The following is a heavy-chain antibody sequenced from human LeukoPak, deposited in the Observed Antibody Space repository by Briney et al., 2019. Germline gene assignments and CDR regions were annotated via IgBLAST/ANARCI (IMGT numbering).Heavy chain of an antibody. CDR2: IYHSGST. V-gene: IGHV4-4*02. Sequence: SETLSLTCAVSGGSISSSNWWSWVRQPLGKGLEWIGEIYHSGSTNYNPSLKSRVTISVDKSKNQFSLKLSSVTAADTAVYYCAREYQQLPNAFDIWGQGTMVTVSS. CDR3: AREYQQLPNAFDI. CDR1: GGSISSSNW. J-gene: IGHJ3*02. D-gene: IGHD6-13*01.